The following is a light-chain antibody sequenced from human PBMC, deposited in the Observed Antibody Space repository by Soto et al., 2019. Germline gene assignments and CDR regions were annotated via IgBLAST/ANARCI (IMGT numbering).Light chain of an antibody. CDR2: KAS. CDR3: QHYKSYFEA. J-gene: IGKJ3*01. V-gene: IGKV1-5*03. CDR1: QTISSW. Sequence: DIEMTQSPSTLSGSVGDRVTITCRASQTISSWLAWYQQKPGKAPKLLIYKASTLKSGVPSRFSESGSWTEFTLTIRGLQPDDFATYYCQHYKSYFEAFAHGT.